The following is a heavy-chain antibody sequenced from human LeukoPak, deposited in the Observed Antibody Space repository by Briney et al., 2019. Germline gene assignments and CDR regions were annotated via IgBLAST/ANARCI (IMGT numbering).Heavy chain of an antibody. CDR3: ARERMIGGDWFDP. V-gene: IGHV1-69*06. D-gene: IGHD3-16*01. CDR1: GYTFTGYY. J-gene: IGHJ5*02. CDR2: IIPIFGTA. Sequence: SVKVSCKASGYTFTGYYMHWVRQAPGQGLEWMGGIIPIFGTANYAQKFQGRVTITADKSTSTAYMELSRLRSDDTAVYYCARERMIGGDWFDPWGQGTLVTVSS.